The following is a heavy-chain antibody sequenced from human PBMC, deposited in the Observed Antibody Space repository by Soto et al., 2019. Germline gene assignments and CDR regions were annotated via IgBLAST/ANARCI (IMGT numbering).Heavy chain of an antibody. Sequence: HPGGSLRLSCAASGFTFSDHYMDWVRQAPGKGLEWVGRTRNKANSYTTEYAASVKGRFTISRDDSKNSLYLQMNSLKTEDTAVYYCARVGSSGYYNYYYYYGMDVWGQGTTVTVSS. J-gene: IGHJ6*02. CDR1: GFTFSDHY. D-gene: IGHD3-22*01. CDR3: ARVGSSGYYNYYYYYGMDV. V-gene: IGHV3-72*01. CDR2: TRNKANSYTT.